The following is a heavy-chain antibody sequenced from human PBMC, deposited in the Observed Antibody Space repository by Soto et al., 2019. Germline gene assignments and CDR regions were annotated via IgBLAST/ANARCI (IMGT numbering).Heavy chain of an antibody. D-gene: IGHD5-12*01. CDR3: AREYSGYDTYYFDY. Sequence: SQTLSLPCTVSGGSIHSSSYYWGWIRQPPGKGLEWIGSIYYSGSTYYNPSLKSRVTISVDTSKNQFSLKLSSVTAADTAVYYCAREYSGYDTYYFDYWGQGTLVTVSS. V-gene: IGHV4-39*01. CDR1: GGSIHSSSYY. J-gene: IGHJ4*02. CDR2: IYYSGST.